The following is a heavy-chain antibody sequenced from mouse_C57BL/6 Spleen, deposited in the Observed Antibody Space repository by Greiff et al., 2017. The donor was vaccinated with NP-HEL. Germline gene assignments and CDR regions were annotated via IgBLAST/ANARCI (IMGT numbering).Heavy chain of an antibody. V-gene: IGHV5-4*03. CDR1: GFTFSSYA. CDR2: ISDGGSYT. Sequence: EVMLVESGGGLVKPGGSLKLSCAASGFTFSSYAMSWVRQTPEKRLEWVATISDGGSYTYYPDNVKGRFTISRDNAKNNLYLQMSHLKSEDTAMYYCATVVAESFAYWGQGTLVTVSA. CDR3: ATVVAESFAY. D-gene: IGHD1-1*01. J-gene: IGHJ3*01.